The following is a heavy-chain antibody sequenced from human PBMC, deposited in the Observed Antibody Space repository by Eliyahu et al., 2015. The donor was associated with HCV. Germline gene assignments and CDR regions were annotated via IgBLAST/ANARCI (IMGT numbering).Heavy chain of an antibody. CDR2: IIPVSGAA. V-gene: IGHV1-69*01. Sequence: EVKKPGSSVKVSCKASGGTSSTYAVSWVRQAPGHGLEWMGGIIPVSGAAKYAQRFQGRLKITADESKTTAYMVLSSLRSEDTALYYCAREGSENFDYIGGSYRPFYFDYWGQGTLVTVSS. J-gene: IGHJ4*02. D-gene: IGHD3-16*02. CDR1: GGTSSTYA. CDR3: AREGSENFDYIGGSYRPFYFDY.